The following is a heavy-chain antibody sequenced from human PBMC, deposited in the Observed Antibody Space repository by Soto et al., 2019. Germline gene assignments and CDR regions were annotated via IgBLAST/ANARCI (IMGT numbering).Heavy chain of an antibody. D-gene: IGHD3-16*01. CDR1: GFSLSTSGVG. J-gene: IGHJ4*02. Sequence: QITLKESGPTLVKPTQTLTLTCTFSGFSLSTSGVGVGWIRQPPGKALEWLALIYWDDDKRYSPSLKSRLTINKDTSKNQVVLTMTNMDPVDTATYYCAHRGGDGYKDYPTTYDYWGQGTLVTVSS. CDR2: IYWDDDK. CDR3: AHRGGDGYKDYPTTYDY. V-gene: IGHV2-5*02.